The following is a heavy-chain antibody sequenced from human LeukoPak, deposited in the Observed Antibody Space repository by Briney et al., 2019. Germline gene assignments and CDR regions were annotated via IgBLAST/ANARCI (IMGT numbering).Heavy chain of an antibody. D-gene: IGHD3-16*01. Sequence: GGSLRLSCAASGFTFSNYGMAWVRQAPGKGLERVSYISSSGSTIYYADSVKGRFTISRDNAKNSLYLQMSSLRAEDTAVYYCARDDGGVDYWGQGTLVTVSS. CDR3: ARDDGGVDY. CDR1: GFTFSNYG. V-gene: IGHV3-48*04. J-gene: IGHJ4*02. CDR2: ISSSGSTI.